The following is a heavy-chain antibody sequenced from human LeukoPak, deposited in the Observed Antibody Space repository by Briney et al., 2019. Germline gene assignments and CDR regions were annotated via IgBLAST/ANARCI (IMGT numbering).Heavy chain of an antibody. CDR1: GYTFTSYA. J-gene: IGHJ3*02. D-gene: IGHD2-2*01. CDR2: INAGNGNT. CDR3: ARDGNIVVVPAAPHTTDAFDI. Sequence: GASVKVSCKASGYTFTSYAMHWVRQAPGQRLEWMGWINAGNGNTKYSQKFQGRVTMTTDTSTSTAYMELRSLRSDDTAVYYCARDGNIVVVPAAPHTTDAFDIWGQGTMVTVSS. V-gene: IGHV1-3*01.